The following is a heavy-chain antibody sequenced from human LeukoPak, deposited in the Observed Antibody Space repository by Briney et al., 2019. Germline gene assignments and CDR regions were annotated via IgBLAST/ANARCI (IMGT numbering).Heavy chain of an antibody. CDR1: GFTFSSYG. J-gene: IGHJ6*03. CDR3: AKDKGQYYYYYYMDV. V-gene: IGHV3-30*18. Sequence: PGGSLRLSCAASGFTFSSYGMHWFGQAPGKGREGVAVISYDGSNKYYADSVKGRFTISRDNSKNTLYLQMNSLRAEDTAVYYCAKDKGQYYYYYYMDVWGKGTTVTVSS. CDR2: ISYDGSNK.